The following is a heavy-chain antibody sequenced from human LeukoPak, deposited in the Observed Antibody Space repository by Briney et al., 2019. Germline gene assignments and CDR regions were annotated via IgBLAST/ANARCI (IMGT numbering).Heavy chain of an antibody. J-gene: IGHJ5*02. V-gene: IGHV1-69*05. CDR3: ARDPSVGATGDWFDP. Sequence: SVKVSRKASGGTFSSYAISWVRQAPGQGLEWMGGIIPIFGTANYAQKFQGRVTITTDESTSTAYMELSSLRSEDTAVYYCARDPSVGATGDWFDPWGQGTLVTVSS. CDR1: GGTFSSYA. D-gene: IGHD1-26*01. CDR2: IIPIFGTA.